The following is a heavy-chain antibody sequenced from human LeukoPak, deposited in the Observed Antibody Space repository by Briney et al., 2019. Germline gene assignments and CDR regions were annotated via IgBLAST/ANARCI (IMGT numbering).Heavy chain of an antibody. CDR2: TNNDGSST. Sequence: GGSLRPSCVASGFTFSNCWIHWVRQAPGKGLVWVSRTNNDGSSTTYADFVKGRFTSSRDNAKNTLYLQMDSLRAEDTAVYYCTRSVFPYYFDCWGQGTLVTVSS. CDR1: GFTFSNCW. CDR3: TRSVFPYYFDC. J-gene: IGHJ4*02. V-gene: IGHV3-74*01. D-gene: IGHD3-10*02.